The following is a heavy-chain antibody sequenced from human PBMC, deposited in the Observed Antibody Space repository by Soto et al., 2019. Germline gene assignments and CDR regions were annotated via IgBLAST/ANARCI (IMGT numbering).Heavy chain of an antibody. J-gene: IGHJ4*02. Sequence: QLVESGGGLVQPGGSLKLSCAASGFTFSGSAIHWVRQASGKGLEWVGRIRSKANSYATAYAASVKGRFTISRDDSKNTAYVQMNSLKTEDTAVYYCTRRRWGELLEDYWGQGTLVTVSS. CDR2: IRSKANSYAT. CDR1: GFTFSGSA. CDR3: TRRRWGELLEDY. D-gene: IGHD1-7*01. V-gene: IGHV3-73*01.